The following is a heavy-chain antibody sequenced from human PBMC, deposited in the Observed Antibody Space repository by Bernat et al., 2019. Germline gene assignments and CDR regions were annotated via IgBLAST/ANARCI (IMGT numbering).Heavy chain of an antibody. CDR3: AKVGSSWDLLYYFDY. Sequence: VQLVESGGGVVQPGRSLRLSCAASGFTFSSYAMHWVRQAPGKGLEWVAVISYDGSNKYYADSVKGRFTISRDNSKNTLYLQMNSLRAEDTAVYYCAKVGSSWDLLYYFDYWGQGTLVTVSS. V-gene: IGHV3-30-3*01. CDR1: GFTFSSYA. J-gene: IGHJ4*02. D-gene: IGHD6-13*01. CDR2: ISYDGSNK.